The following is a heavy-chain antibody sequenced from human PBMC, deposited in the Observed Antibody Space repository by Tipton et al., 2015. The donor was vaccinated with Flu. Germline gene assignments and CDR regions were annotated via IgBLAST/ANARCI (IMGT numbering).Heavy chain of an antibody. Sequence: SLRLSCAASGFTFSSYEMNWVRQAPGKGLEWVSYISSSGSTIYYADSVKGRFTISRDNAKNSLYLQMNSLRAEDTAVYYCARDWEFSGDGYKPLDYWGQGTLVTVSS. D-gene: IGHD5-24*01. V-gene: IGHV3-48*03. J-gene: IGHJ4*02. CDR1: GFTFSSYE. CDR2: ISSSGSTI. CDR3: ARDWEFSGDGYKPLDY.